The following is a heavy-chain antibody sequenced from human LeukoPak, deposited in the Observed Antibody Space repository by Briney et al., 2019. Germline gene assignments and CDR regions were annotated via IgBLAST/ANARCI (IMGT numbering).Heavy chain of an antibody. D-gene: IGHD1-14*01. CDR1: GGSISSYY. Sequence: KASETLSLTCTVSGGSISSYYWSWIRQPPGKGLEWIGYIYYSGSTNYNPSLKSRVTISVDTSKNQFSLKLSSVTAADTAVYYCARGYPLRGMDVWGQGTTVTVSS. V-gene: IGHV4-59*01. CDR3: ARGYPLRGMDV. CDR2: IYYSGST. J-gene: IGHJ6*02.